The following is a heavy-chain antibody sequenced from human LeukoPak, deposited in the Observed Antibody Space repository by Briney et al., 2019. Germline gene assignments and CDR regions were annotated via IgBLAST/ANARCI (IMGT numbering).Heavy chain of an antibody. CDR3: ARGGPDCSSTSCPFDY. CDR1: GFTLSSYS. D-gene: IGHD2-2*01. J-gene: IGHJ4*02. Sequence: GGSLRLSCAASGFTLSSYSMNWVRQAPGKGLEWVSSISSSSSYIYYADSVKGRFTISRDNAKNSLYLQMNSLRAEDTAVYYCARGGPDCSSTSCPFDYWGQGTLVTVSS. CDR2: ISSSSSYI. V-gene: IGHV3-21*01.